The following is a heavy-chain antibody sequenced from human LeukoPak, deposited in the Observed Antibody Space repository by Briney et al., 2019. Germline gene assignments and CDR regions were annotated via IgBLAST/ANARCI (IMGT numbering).Heavy chain of an antibody. CDR2: IKQDGSEK. CDR3: ARDSPPDY. D-gene: IGHD1-14*01. CDR1: GFTFSRYW. J-gene: IGHJ4*02. Sequence: PSGGSLRLSCAASGFTFSRYWMSWVRQAPGKGLEWVANIKQDGSEKYYVDSVKGRFTISRDNAKNSLYLQMNSLRAEDTAVYYCARDSPPDYWGQGTLATVSS. V-gene: IGHV3-7*01.